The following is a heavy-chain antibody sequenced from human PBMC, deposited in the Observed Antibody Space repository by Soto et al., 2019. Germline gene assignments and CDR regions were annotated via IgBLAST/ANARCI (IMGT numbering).Heavy chain of an antibody. D-gene: IGHD3-9*01. J-gene: IGHJ6*03. CDR2: IIPILGIA. CDR3: ASSHDWDYYMDV. V-gene: IGHV1-69*02. Sequence: QVQLVQSWAEVKKPGSSVKVSCKASGGTFSSYTISWVRQAPGQGLEWMGRIIPILGIANYAQKFQGRVTITADKSTSTAYMELSSLRSEDTAVYYCASSHDWDYYMDVWGKGTTVTVSS. CDR1: GGTFSSYT.